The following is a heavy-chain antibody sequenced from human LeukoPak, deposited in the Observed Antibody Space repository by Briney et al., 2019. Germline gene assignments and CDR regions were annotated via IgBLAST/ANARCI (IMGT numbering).Heavy chain of an antibody. CDR2: TYYRSKWYN. CDR3: ARDRRDGYKSLGFYDY. J-gene: IGHJ4*02. D-gene: IGHD5-24*01. Sequence: SQTLSLTCAISGDSVSSNSAAWNWIRQSPSRGPEWLGRTYYRSKWYNDYAVSVKSRITINPDTSKNQFSLQLNSVTPEDTAVCYCARDRRDGYKSLGFYDYWGQGTLVTVSS. CDR1: GDSVSSNSAA. V-gene: IGHV6-1*01.